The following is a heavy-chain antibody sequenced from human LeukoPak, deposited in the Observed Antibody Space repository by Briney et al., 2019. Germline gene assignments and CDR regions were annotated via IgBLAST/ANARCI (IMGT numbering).Heavy chain of an antibody. CDR3: AKEPQLTH. Sequence: RGSLRLSCAASGFTFSSYAMSWVRQAPGRGLEWVSTLSGSGYSTYYADSVKGRFTISRDTSKNALYVQMNSLRAEDTAVYYCAKEPQLTHWGQGTLVTASS. CDR1: GFTFSSYA. D-gene: IGHD6-13*01. CDR2: LSGSGYST. J-gene: IGHJ1*01. V-gene: IGHV3-23*01.